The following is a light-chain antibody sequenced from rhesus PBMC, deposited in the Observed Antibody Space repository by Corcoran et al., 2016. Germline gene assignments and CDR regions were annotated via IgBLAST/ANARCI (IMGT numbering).Light chain of an antibody. J-gene: IGKJ1*01. CDR1: QSISRF. Sequence: DIQMTQSPSSLSASVGDTVTIACRASQSISRFLAWYQQKPGKAPKLLIYKASTLEGGVPSRFSGSGSGTEFTLTISNLQSEDFATYYCQQYGGSPPTFGQGTKVEIK. V-gene: IGKV1-22*01. CDR3: QQYGGSPPT. CDR2: KAS.